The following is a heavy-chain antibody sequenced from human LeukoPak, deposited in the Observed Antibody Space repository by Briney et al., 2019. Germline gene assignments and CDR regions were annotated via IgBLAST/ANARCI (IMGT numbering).Heavy chain of an antibody. CDR1: GYSFTSYW. Sequence: GASLKISCKGSGYSFTSYWIGGVRQMPGKGLESMGIIYPGDSDIKYSPSFQGQVTISADKSTSTAFLQWSNLKASDTAMYYCARPVSRWAQMTGAFDIWGQGTMVTVSS. J-gene: IGHJ3*02. D-gene: IGHD5-24*01. CDR2: IYPGDSDI. CDR3: ARPVSRWAQMTGAFDI. V-gene: IGHV5-51*01.